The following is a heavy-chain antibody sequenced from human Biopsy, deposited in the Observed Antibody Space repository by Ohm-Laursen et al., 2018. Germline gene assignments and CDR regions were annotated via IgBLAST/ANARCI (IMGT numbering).Heavy chain of an antibody. CDR3: ATDADGYYTEFDF. J-gene: IGHJ4*02. Sequence: GASVKVSCNASGGPFNNHAFSWVRQAPGQGLEWLGRIVPILGTVNYAQRFQGRVALTADKSKGTAYMELNRLISDDTAVYYCATDADGYYTEFDFWGQGTLITVSS. D-gene: IGHD5-24*01. CDR2: IVPILGTV. CDR1: GGPFNNHA. V-gene: IGHV1-69*04.